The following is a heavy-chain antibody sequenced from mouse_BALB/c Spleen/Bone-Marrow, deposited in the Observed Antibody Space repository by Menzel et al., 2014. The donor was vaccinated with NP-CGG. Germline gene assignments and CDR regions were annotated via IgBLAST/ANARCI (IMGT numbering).Heavy chain of an antibody. CDR3: ARALYYYGSNYYTMDY. CDR2: IWAGGST. Sequence: QVQLKQSGPGLVAPSQSLSIACTVSGFSLTSYGVHWVRQPPGKGLEWLGAIWAGGSTDYNSALMSRLSISKDNSKSQVFLKMNSLQTDDTAMYYCARALYYYGSNYYTMDYWGQGTSVIVSS. J-gene: IGHJ4*01. CDR1: GFSLTSYG. D-gene: IGHD1-1*01. V-gene: IGHV2-9*02.